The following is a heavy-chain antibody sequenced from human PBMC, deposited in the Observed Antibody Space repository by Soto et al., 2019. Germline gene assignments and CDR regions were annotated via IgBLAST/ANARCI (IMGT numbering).Heavy chain of an antibody. V-gene: IGHV3-21*01. Sequence: VSQTPRKGLEWVSSISSSSSYIYYADSVKGRFTISRDNAKNSLYLQMNSLRAEDTAVYYCAKLPPPDYYGSGSYSSLAYWGQGTLVTVSS. CDR3: AKLPPPDYYGSGSYSSLAY. J-gene: IGHJ4*02. D-gene: IGHD3-10*01. CDR2: ISSSSSYI.